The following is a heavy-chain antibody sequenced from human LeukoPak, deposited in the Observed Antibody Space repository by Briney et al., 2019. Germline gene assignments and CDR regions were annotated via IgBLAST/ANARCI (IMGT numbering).Heavy chain of an antibody. CDR2: IYYSGGT. V-gene: IGHV4-30-4*01. D-gene: IGHD3-10*01. Sequence: SQTLSLTCTVSGASITSGEYYWSWIRQPPGKGLEWIGCIYYSGGTYYNPSLKSRLTISLDTSKNQFSLKSNSMTAADTAVYYCASPSGGPSGLDYWGQGTLVTVSS. J-gene: IGHJ4*02. CDR1: GASITSGEYY. CDR3: ASPSGGPSGLDY.